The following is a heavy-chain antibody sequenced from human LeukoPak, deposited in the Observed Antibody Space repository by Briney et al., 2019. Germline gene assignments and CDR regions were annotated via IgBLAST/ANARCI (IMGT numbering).Heavy chain of an antibody. Sequence: SETLSLTCTVSGGSISSYYWSWIRQPPGKGLEWIGYIYYSWSTNYNPSLKSRLTISLDTSKNQFSLKLNYATATDTAVYYCARAGGNNYYDSSDFDSWGQGTLVTVSS. J-gene: IGHJ4*02. CDR3: ARAGGNNYYDSSDFDS. CDR1: GGSISSYY. D-gene: IGHD3-22*01. V-gene: IGHV4-59*01. CDR2: IYYSWST.